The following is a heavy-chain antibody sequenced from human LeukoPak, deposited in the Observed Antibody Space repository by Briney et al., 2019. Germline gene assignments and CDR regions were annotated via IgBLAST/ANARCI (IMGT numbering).Heavy chain of an antibody. J-gene: IGHJ4*02. CDR3: ARGRRLRNWGFSPQPFDY. D-gene: IGHD7-27*01. Sequence: SETPSLTCAVYGGSFSGYYWSWIRQPPGKGLEWIGEINHSGSTNYNPSLKSRVTISVDTSKNQFSLKLSSVTAADTAVYYCARGRRLRNWGFSPQPFDYWGQGTLVTVSS. CDR1: GGSFSGYY. CDR2: INHSGST. V-gene: IGHV4-34*01.